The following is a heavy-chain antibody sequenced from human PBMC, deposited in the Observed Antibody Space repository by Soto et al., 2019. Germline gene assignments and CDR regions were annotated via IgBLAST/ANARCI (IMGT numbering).Heavy chain of an antibody. Sequence: GGSLRLSCAASGFTFSSYSMNWVRQAPGKGLEWVSYISSSSSTIYYADSVKGRFTISRDNAKNSLYLQMNSLRAEDTAVYYCARDPPEERNYYYYYYMDVWGKGTTVTVSS. J-gene: IGHJ6*03. V-gene: IGHV3-48*01. CDR2: ISSSSSTI. CDR3: ARDPPEERNYYYYYYMDV. CDR1: GFTFSSYS.